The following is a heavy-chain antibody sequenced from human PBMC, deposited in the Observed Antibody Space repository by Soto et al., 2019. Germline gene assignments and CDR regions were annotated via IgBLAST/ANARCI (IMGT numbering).Heavy chain of an antibody. V-gene: IGHV4-61*08. J-gene: IGHJ1*01. CDR2: ISFTGDT. Sequence: QVQLQESGPGLVKPSETLSLICTVSGDSVSGGGYYWTWIRQPPGKGLEWIGYISFTGDTTYNPSLRSRVTIAMHTYKNQFSLKLTSATVADTALYYCSGGGHYYHRMIWGHGTLVTVSS. CDR1: GDSVSGGGYY. CDR3: SGGGHYYHRMI. D-gene: IGHD3-10*01.